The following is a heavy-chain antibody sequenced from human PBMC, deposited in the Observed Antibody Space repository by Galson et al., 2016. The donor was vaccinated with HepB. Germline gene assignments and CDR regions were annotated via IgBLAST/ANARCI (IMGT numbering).Heavy chain of an antibody. J-gene: IGHJ3*02. CDR2: FDHEDGET. D-gene: IGHD4-17*01. V-gene: IGHV1-24*01. CDR3: ATGVRSTTLEI. Sequence: SVKVSCKVSGYSLTELSMHWVRQAPGKGLEWMGGFDHEDGETMYAQKFQGRVTMTKDTSTDTAYMELRSLRSEDTAVYYCATGVRSTTLEIWGQGTMVTVSS. CDR1: GYSLTELS.